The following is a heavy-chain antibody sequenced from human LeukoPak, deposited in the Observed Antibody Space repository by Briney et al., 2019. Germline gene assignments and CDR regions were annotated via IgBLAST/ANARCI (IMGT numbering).Heavy chain of an antibody. CDR3: ARDGMANGFGY. CDR1: GGSLSSYY. CDR2: IYYSGST. D-gene: IGHD5-24*01. V-gene: IGHV4-59*01. J-gene: IGHJ4*02. Sequence: PSETLSLTCTVSGGSLSSYYWSWIRQPPGKGLEWIGYIYYSGSTNYNPSLKSRVTISVDTSKNQFSLKLSSVTAADTAVYYCARDGMANGFGYWGQGTLVTVSS.